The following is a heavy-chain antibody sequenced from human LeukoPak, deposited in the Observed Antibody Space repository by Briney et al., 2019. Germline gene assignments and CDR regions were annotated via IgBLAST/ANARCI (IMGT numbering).Heavy chain of an antibody. Sequence: PSQTLSLTCTVSGGSISSGGYYWIWIRQHPGKGLEWIGYIYYSGSTYYNPSLKSRVTISVDTSKNQFSLKLSSVTAADTAVYYCAGPYKTYYDFWSGYYTRSFVPYFYYWGQGTLVTVSS. CDR2: IYYSGST. J-gene: IGHJ4*02. V-gene: IGHV4-31*03. CDR1: GGSISSGGYY. CDR3: AGPYKTYYDFWSGYYTRSFVPYFYY. D-gene: IGHD3-3*01.